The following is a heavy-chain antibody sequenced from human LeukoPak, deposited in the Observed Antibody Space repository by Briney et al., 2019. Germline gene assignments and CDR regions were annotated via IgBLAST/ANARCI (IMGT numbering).Heavy chain of an antibody. D-gene: IGHD1-26*01. Sequence: GGSLRLSCTVSGFTVSSNSMSWVRQAPGKGLEWVSFIYSDNTHYSDSVKGRFTISRDNSKNTLYLQLNSLRAEDTAVYYCARDGWELLVFDYWGQGALVTVSS. CDR1: GFTVSSNS. V-gene: IGHV3-66*03. J-gene: IGHJ4*02. CDR3: ARDGWELLVFDY. CDR2: IYSDNT.